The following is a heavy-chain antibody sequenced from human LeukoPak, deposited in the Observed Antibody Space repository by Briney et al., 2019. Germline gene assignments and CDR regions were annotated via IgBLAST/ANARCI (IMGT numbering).Heavy chain of an antibody. V-gene: IGHV3-30*01. CDR3: ARDPGNYYDSSGFYYG. Sequence: GRSLRLSCAASGFTFSGYTMHWVRQAPGKGLEWVAVISSDGTNKYYADSVEGRFTISRDNSKNTLYLQMNSLRAEDTAVYYCARDPGNYYDSSGFYYGWGQGTLVTVSS. J-gene: IGHJ4*02. CDR1: GFTFSGYT. CDR2: ISSDGTNK. D-gene: IGHD3-22*01.